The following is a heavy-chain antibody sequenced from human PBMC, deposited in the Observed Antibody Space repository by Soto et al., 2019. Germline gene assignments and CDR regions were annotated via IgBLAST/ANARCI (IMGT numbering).Heavy chain of an antibody. Sequence: GASVKVSCKASGYTFTNFGISWVRQAPGQGLEWMGWNSAYNGNTNYAQKLQGRVTMTTDTSTSTAYMELRSLRSDDTAVYYCARDVVPAAMRASGWFDPWGQGTLVTVSS. CDR3: ARDVVPAAMRASGWFDP. CDR1: GYTFTNFG. CDR2: NSAYNGNT. D-gene: IGHD2-2*01. V-gene: IGHV1-18*01. J-gene: IGHJ5*02.